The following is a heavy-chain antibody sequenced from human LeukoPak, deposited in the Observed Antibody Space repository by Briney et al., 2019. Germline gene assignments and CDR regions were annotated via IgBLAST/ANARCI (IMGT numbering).Heavy chain of an antibody. CDR1: GLTFSNYG. Sequence: PGGSLRLSCAASGLTFSNYGMHWVRQAPGKGLEWVSVISYDGSNKYYADSVKGRFTISRDNSKNTLYLQMNSLRAEDTAKYYCAKNSGSTALWGQGTLVTVSS. V-gene: IGHV3-30*18. CDR3: AKNSGSTAL. CDR2: ISYDGSNK. D-gene: IGHD1-26*01. J-gene: IGHJ4*02.